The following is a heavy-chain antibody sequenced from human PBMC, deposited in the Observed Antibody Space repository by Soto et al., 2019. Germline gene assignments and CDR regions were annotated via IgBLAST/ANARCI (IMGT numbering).Heavy chain of an antibody. Sequence: QVQLVESGGGVVQPGRSLRLSCAASGFIFNEYGMHWVRQAPGKGLEWVADIWYDGSNKYYADCVKGRFTFSRDNSKNTMSLQMNSLRVEDTAIYYCARWGCSGSNCNLNQRSFDLWGQGTLVTVSS. V-gene: IGHV3-33*01. CDR1: GFIFNEYG. J-gene: IGHJ4*02. CDR3: ARWGCSGSNCNLNQRSFDL. D-gene: IGHD2-15*01. CDR2: IWYDGSNK.